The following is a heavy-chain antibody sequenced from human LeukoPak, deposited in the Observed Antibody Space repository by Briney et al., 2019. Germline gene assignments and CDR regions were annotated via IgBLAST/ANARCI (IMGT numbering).Heavy chain of an antibody. CDR1: GGSFSGYY. CDR3: ARHYEHFDY. V-gene: IGHV4-34*01. J-gene: IGHJ4*02. Sequence: PSETLSLTCAVYGGSFSGYYWSWIRQPPGKGLEWIGEINHSGSTNYNPSLKSRVTISVDTSKDQFSLKLSSVTAADTAVYYCARHYEHFDYWGQGTLVTVSP. D-gene: IGHD4-17*01. CDR2: INHSGST.